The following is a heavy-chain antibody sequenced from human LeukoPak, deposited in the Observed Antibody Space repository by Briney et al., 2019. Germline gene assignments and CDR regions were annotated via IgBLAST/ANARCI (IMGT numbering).Heavy chain of an antibody. D-gene: IGHD1-26*01. CDR3: ARVGAWDLQRVFDH. Sequence: GGSLTLTCAAAGFTFSDYWMTWVRQFQGQGLEWVANIKQDGSESYYVDSVKGRFTISRDNAKQSLYLDMDSLRVEDTAVYYCARVGAWDLQRVFDHWGQGALVTVSS. J-gene: IGHJ4*02. CDR2: IKQDGSES. CDR1: GFTFSDYW. V-gene: IGHV3-7*01.